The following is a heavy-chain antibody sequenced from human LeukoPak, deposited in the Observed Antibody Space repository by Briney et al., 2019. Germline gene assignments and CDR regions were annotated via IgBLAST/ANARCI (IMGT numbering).Heavy chain of an antibody. V-gene: IGHV3-48*01. CDR3: ARTYERELDY. D-gene: IGHD5-12*01. CDR2: ISIISSTI. J-gene: IGHJ4*02. Sequence: GGSLRLSCAASGFTFSSYHMNWVSQAPGKGLEWVSYISIISSTIYYADSVKGRFTISRDDAKNSVYLQMNSLRAEDTAVYYCARTYERELDYWGQGTLVTVSS. CDR1: GFTFSSYH.